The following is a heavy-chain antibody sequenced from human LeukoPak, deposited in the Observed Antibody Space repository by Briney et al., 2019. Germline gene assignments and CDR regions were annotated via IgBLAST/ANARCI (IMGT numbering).Heavy chain of an antibody. V-gene: IGHV4-59*01. J-gene: IGHJ6*03. CDR2: IYYNGNT. Sequence: SETLSLTCTVSGGSISTYYWSWIRQPPGKGLEWIGYIYYNGNTNYNPSPKSRVTMSVDTSKNQFSLKLNSVAAADTAVYYCARGAYFDWSPYYYYMDVWGKGTTVTISS. CDR1: GGSISTYY. D-gene: IGHD3-9*01. CDR3: ARGAYFDWSPYYYYMDV.